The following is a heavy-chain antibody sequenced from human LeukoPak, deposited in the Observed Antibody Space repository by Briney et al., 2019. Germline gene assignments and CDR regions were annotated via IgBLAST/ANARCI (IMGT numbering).Heavy chain of an antibody. V-gene: IGHV3-23*01. J-gene: IGHJ6*02. D-gene: IGHD3-22*01. CDR1: GFTFSSYA. CDR3: ARARPWDSSRSYYFGMDV. CDR2: IPGSGGAT. Sequence: PGGSLRLSCEASGFTFSSYAIRWVRQAPETGLEWVSSIPGSGGATYYADSVRGRFSISRDSSKNTVYLQMNSLRDEDTAVYYCARARPWDSSRSYYFGMDVWGHGTTVTVSS.